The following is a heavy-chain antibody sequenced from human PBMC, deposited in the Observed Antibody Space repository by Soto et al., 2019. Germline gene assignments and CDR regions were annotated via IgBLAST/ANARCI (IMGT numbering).Heavy chain of an antibody. J-gene: IGHJ4*02. V-gene: IGHV5-10-1*01. CDR1: GYSFAGYW. CDR3: ARQIYDSDTGPNFQYYFDS. CDR2: IDPSDSAT. Sequence: PGESLKISCKGSGYSFAGYWITWVRQKSGKGLEWMGRIDPSDSATYYSPSFRGHVTISVTKAIATVFLQWSSLRASDTAMYYCARQIYDSDTGPNFQYYFDSWGQGTPVTVSS. D-gene: IGHD3-22*01.